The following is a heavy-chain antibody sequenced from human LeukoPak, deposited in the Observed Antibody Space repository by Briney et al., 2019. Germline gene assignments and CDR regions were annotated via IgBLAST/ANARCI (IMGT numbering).Heavy chain of an antibody. CDR2: IKPNNGDT. Sequence: ASVNVSCKASGYTFTIYYMHWVRQAPGQGLEWMGRIKPNNGDTSYAQKFQGRVTMTRDTSLSTIYMELNSLRSDDTAVYYCARGYNSGYEYWGQGTLVTVSS. CDR1: GYTFTIYY. D-gene: IGHD1-14*01. CDR3: ARGYNSGYEY. V-gene: IGHV1-2*06. J-gene: IGHJ4*02.